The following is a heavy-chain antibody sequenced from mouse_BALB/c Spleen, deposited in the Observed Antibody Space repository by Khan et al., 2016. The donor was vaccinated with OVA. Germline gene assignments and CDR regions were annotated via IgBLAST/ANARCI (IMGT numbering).Heavy chain of an antibody. J-gene: IGHJ4*01. CDR1: GYTFPEFT. CDR2: INPKNGDT. CDR3: ARDAGRY. V-gene: IGHV1-18*01. Sequence: VRLQQSGPELVKPGASVKISCKTSGYTFPEFTVHWVKQSLGKSLDWIGVINPKNGDTAYNQKFKGKATFTVDTSSSTAYMEFRSLTSEDSAVYYCARDAGRYWGQGTSVTVAS.